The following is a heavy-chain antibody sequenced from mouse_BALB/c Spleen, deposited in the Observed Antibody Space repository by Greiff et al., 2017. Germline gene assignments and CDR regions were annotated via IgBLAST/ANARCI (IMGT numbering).Heavy chain of an antibody. CDR3: ARGYDGYYGYYFDY. CDR2: IWAGGST. V-gene: IGHV2-9*02. D-gene: IGHD2-3*01. J-gene: IGHJ2*01. Sequence: VQLQESGPGLVAPSQSLSITCTVSGFSLTSYGVHWVRQPPGKGLEWLGVIWAGGSTNYNSALMSRLSISKDNSKSQVFLKMNSLQTDDTAMYYCARGYDGYYGYYFDYWGQGTTLTVSS. CDR1: GFSLTSYG.